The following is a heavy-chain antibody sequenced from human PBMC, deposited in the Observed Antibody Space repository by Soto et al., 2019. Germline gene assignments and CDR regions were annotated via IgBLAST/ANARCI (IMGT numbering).Heavy chain of an antibody. Sequence: ASVKVCCKASCYTFTSYVMSWVRQAPGQGLEWMGWFSSYNGNTNYAQKLQVRVTMTTDTSTSTAYMELRSLRSDDTAVYYCARVAGYGDYTMGPWGQGTLVTVSS. CDR1: CYTFTSYV. J-gene: IGHJ5*02. CDR2: FSSYNGNT. D-gene: IGHD4-17*01. CDR3: ARVAGYGDYTMGP. V-gene: IGHV1-18*04.